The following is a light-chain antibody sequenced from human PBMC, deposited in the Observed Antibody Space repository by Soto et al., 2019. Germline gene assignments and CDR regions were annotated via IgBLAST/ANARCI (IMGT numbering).Light chain of an antibody. CDR3: QSFDSSLSVA. V-gene: IGLV1-40*01. CDR2: GNI. CDR1: SSNIGAGYD. J-gene: IGLJ2*01. Sequence: QAVVTQPPSVSGAPGQRVTISCTGSSSNIGAGYDVHWYQQLPGTAPKILIYGNINRPSGVPDRFSGSKSGTSASLAITGLQAEDEADYYCQSFDSSLSVAFGGGTKVTVL.